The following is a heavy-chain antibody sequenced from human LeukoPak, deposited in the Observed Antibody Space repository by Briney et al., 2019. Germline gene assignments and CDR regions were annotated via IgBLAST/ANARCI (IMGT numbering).Heavy chain of an antibody. CDR2: IGTAGDT. CDR3: ARDYYDSSGTFYGMDV. V-gene: IGHV3-13*01. J-gene: IGHJ6*02. D-gene: IGHD3-22*01. Sequence: PGGSLRLSCAASGFTFSSYDMHWVRQATGKGLEWVSAIGTAGDTYYPGSVKGRFTISRENAKNSLYLQMNSLRAEDTAVYYCARDYYDSSGTFYGMDVWGQGTTVTVSS. CDR1: GFTFSSYD.